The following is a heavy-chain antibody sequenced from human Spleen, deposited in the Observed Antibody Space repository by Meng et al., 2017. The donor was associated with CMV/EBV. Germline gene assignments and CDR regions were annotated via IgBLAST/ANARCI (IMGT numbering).Heavy chain of an antibody. CDR1: GYSFSNYW. CDR2: IYPDDADA. CDR3: TRRPRGYAVGPMDY. D-gene: IGHD5-18*01. J-gene: IGHJ4*02. Sequence: GGSLRLSCKGSGYSFSNYWIGWVRQMPGKGLEWMGTIYPDDADARYSPSCHGQVTISADKSLSTAFLQWRSLKASASAIYYCTRRPRGYAVGPMDYWGQGTLVTVSS. V-gene: IGHV5-51*01.